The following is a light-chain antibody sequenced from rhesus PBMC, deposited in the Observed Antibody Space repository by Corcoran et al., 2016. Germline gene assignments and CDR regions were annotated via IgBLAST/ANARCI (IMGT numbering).Light chain of an antibody. Sequence: DIVMTQSPDSLAVSLGERVTINCKSSQSLLYSSNNKNYLAWYQQKPGKAPKLLIYWASTRESGVPNRCRGRGSGTDFTLTISCLQAEDVAVCYCQQYYSSPLTFGGGTKVEIK. J-gene: IGKJ4*01. CDR2: WAS. CDR1: QSLLYSSNNKNY. CDR3: QQYYSSPLT. V-gene: IGKV4-1*01.